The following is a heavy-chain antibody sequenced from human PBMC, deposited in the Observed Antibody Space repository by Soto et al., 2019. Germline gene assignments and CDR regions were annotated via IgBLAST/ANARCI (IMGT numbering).Heavy chain of an antibody. Sequence: PSEALSLTCTVSGGSISSGDYYWSWIRQPPGKGLEWIGYIYYSGSTYYNPSLKSRVTISVDTSKNQFSLKLSSVTAADTAVYYCARVVWGSLAATLGAEEFDYWGQGTLVTVSS. D-gene: IGHD2-15*01. CDR1: GGSISSGDYY. CDR2: IYYSGST. CDR3: ARVVWGSLAATLGAEEFDY. V-gene: IGHV4-30-4*01. J-gene: IGHJ4*02.